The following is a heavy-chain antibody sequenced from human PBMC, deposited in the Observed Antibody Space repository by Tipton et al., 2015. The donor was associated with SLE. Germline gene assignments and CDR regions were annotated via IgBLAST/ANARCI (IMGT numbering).Heavy chain of an antibody. Sequence: TLSLTCTVSGDSINSGSYSWAWIRQPPGKGLEWVGSVYYIGTTNYNPSLKSRVTMSVDTSKNQLSLNLTSVTAADTAVYFCVREASNNYGFDSFDIWGQGTMVIVSS. CDR1: GDSINSGSYS. V-gene: IGHV4-39*07. J-gene: IGHJ3*02. D-gene: IGHD5-18*01. CDR2: VYYIGTT. CDR3: VREASNNYGFDSFDI.